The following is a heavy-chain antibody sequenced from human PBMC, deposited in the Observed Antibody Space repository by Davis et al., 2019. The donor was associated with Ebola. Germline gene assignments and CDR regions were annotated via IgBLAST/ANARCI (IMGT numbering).Heavy chain of an antibody. CDR1: GFTFSSYW. CDR3: ARDLYWNAADY. Sequence: HTGGSLRLSCAASGFTFSSYWMHWVRQAPGKGLVWVSRINTDGNATSYADSVKGRFTNSRDNAKNTLYLEMSSLRAEDTAVYYCARDLYWNAADYWGQGTLVTVSS. V-gene: IGHV3-74*01. D-gene: IGHD1-1*01. CDR2: INTDGNAT. J-gene: IGHJ4*02.